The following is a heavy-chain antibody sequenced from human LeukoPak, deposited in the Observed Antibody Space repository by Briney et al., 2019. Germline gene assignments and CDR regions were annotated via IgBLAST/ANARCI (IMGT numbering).Heavy chain of an antibody. CDR1: GFTFSSYA. V-gene: IGHV3-23*01. J-gene: IGHJ6*02. CDR3: AKADYYYYGMDV. Sequence: GGSLRLACAASGFTFSSYAMSWVRQAPGKGLEWVSAISGSGGSSYYADSVKGRFTISRDNSKNTLYLQMNSLRAEDTAVYYCAKADYYYYGMDVWGQGTTVTVSS. CDR2: ISGSGGSS.